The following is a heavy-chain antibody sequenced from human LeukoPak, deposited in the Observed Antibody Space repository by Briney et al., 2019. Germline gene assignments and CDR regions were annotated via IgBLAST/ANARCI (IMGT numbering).Heavy chain of an antibody. CDR3: ARVSSDYDSIGYYCSAFDI. D-gene: IGHD3-22*01. CDR2: INWNGGST. V-gene: IGHV3-20*04. CDR1: GFTFDDYG. Sequence: GGSLRLSCAASGFTFDDYGMSWLRQAPGKGLEWVSGINWNGGSTGYADSVKGRFTISRDNAKISLYLQMNSLRAEDTALYYCARVSSDYDSIGYYCSAFDIWGQGTMVTVSS. J-gene: IGHJ3*02.